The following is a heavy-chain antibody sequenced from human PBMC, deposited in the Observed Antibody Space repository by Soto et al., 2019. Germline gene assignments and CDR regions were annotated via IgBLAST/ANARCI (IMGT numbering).Heavy chain of an antibody. V-gene: IGHV1-46*01. D-gene: IGHD3-22*01. CDR3: ARDDSSGLFY. Sequence: ASLKFSCKTSVYTFTNYYMHWLRQATGQGLEWMEIINPSGGSTSYAQKFQGRVTMTRDTSTSTVYMELSSLRSEDTAVYYCARDDSSGLFYWGQGTLVTVSS. CDR1: VYTFTNYY. CDR2: INPSGGST. J-gene: IGHJ4*02.